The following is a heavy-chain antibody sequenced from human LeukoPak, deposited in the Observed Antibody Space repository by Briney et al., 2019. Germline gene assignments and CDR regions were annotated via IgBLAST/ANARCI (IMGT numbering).Heavy chain of an antibody. J-gene: IGHJ5*02. CDR3: ARGGYGSGSYLYWFDP. CDR1: GGSIRSYY. Sequence: SETLSPTCTVSGGSIRSYYWSWIRQPPGKGLEWIGYIYYSGSTNYNPSLKSRVTISVDTSKNQFSLKLSSVTAADTAVYYCARGGYGSGSYLYWFDPWGQGTQVTVSS. CDR2: IYYSGST. D-gene: IGHD3-10*01. V-gene: IGHV4-59*01.